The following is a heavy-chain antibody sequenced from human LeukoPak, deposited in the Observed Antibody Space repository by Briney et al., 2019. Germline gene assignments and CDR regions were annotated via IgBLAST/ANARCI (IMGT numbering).Heavy chain of an antibody. CDR3: ARQGYTSSSRFDF. CDR2: IYPGDSDT. D-gene: IGHD6-6*01. CDR1: GYSFTSYW. J-gene: IGHJ4*02. V-gene: IGHV5-51*01. Sequence: GESLKISCQGSGYSFTSYWIGWVRQMPGKGLEWMGIIYPGDSDTRYSPSFQGHVTISADRSISTAYLQWSSLQASDTAMYYCARQGYTSSSRFDFWGQGTLVTVSS.